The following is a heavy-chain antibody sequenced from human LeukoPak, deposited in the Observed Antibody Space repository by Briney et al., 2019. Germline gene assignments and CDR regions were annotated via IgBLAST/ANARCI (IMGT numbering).Heavy chain of an antibody. D-gene: IGHD4-17*01. CDR2: ISGSGGST. CDR1: GFTFSSYA. J-gene: IGHJ4*02. CDR3: ANLVTVTTVNFDY. V-gene: IGHV3-23*01. Sequence: GGSLRLSCAASGFTFSSYAMSWVRQAPGKGLEWVSAISGSGGSTYYADSVKGRFTISRDNSKNTLYLQMNSLRAEDTAVYYCANLVTVTTVNFDYWGQGTLVTVSS.